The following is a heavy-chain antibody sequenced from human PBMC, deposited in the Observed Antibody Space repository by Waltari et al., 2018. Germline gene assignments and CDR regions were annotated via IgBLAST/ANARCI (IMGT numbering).Heavy chain of an antibody. D-gene: IGHD6-13*01. V-gene: IGHV3-9*01. CDR3: AKDIVRYSSSWEPAPFDY. Sequence: EVQLVESGGGLVQPGRSLRLSCAASGFTFDDYAMHWGRQAPGKGLEWVSGISWNSGSIGYADSVKGRFTISRDNAKNSLYLQMNSLRAEDTALYYCAKDIVRYSSSWEPAPFDYWGQGTLVTVSS. J-gene: IGHJ4*02. CDR2: ISWNSGSI. CDR1: GFTFDDYA.